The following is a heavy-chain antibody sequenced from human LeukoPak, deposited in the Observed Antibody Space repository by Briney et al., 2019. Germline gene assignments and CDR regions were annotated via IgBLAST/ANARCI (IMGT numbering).Heavy chain of an antibody. CDR3: ARGKLSSGFDN. Sequence: SQTLSLTCAISGDSVSSNSAAWNWNRQSPSRGLEWLGRTYCGSKWYNDYAVSVKSRITINHDTSRNQFSLQLNSVTPEDTAVYYCARGKLSSGFDNWGQGTLVTVSS. D-gene: IGHD6-25*01. J-gene: IGHJ4*02. CDR1: GDSVSSNSAA. V-gene: IGHV6-1*01. CDR2: TYCGSKWYN.